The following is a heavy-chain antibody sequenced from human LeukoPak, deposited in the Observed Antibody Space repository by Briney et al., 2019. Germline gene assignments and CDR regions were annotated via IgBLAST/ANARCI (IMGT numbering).Heavy chain of an antibody. V-gene: IGHV3-30*04. Sequence: GGSLRLTCAPSGFTFSSYAMLWVREAPGKGLEWVAVISYDGSNKYYADSVKGRFTISRDNAKNSLYLQMNSLRAEDTAVYYCAELGITMIGGVWGKGTTVTISS. CDR3: AELGITMIGGV. CDR1: GFTFSSYA. D-gene: IGHD3-10*02. J-gene: IGHJ6*04. CDR2: ISYDGSNK.